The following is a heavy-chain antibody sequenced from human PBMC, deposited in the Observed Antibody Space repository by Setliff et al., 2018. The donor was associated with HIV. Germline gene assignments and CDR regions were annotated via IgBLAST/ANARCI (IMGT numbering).Heavy chain of an antibody. V-gene: IGHV4-39*01. J-gene: IGHJ6*03. CDR3: ARHGAFYYYYYMDV. Sequence: PSETLSLTCTVSSGPFSSSSYYWGWIRQPPGKGLEWIGSLRPGGNTYYNPSLKSRVTISVDTSKNQFSLNLSSVTAADTAVYYCARHGAFYYYYYMDVWGKGTTVTVSS. CDR2: LRPGGNT. CDR1: SGPFSSSSYY.